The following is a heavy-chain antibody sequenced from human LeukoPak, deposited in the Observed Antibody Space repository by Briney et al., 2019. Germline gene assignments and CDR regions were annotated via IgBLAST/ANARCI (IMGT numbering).Heavy chain of an antibody. CDR1: GFTFSSYG. Sequence: GGSLRLSCAASGFTFSSYGMHWVRQAPGKGLEWVAVIWYDGSNKYYADSVKGRFTISRDNSKNTLYLQMNSLRAEDTAVYYCAKPGYDFWSVLRGADYFDYWGQGTLVTVSS. CDR3: AKPGYDFWSVLRGADYFDY. V-gene: IGHV3-33*06. D-gene: IGHD3-3*01. CDR2: IWYDGSNK. J-gene: IGHJ4*02.